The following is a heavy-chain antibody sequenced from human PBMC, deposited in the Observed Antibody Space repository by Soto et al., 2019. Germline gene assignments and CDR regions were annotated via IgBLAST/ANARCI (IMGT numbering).Heavy chain of an antibody. D-gene: IGHD3-10*01. CDR2: INPNSGGT. CDR1: GYTFPGYY. V-gene: IGHV1-2*04. Sequence: GASVKVSCKASGYTFPGYYMHWVRQAPGQGLEWMGWINPNSGGTNYAQKFQGWVTMTRDTSISTAYMELSRLRSDDTAVYYCARDLKSYGSGSYFGSLDYWGQGTLVTVSS. CDR3: ARDLKSYGSGSYFGSLDY. J-gene: IGHJ4*02.